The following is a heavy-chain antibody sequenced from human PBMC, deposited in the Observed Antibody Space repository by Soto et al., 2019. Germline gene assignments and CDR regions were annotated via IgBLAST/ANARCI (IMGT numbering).Heavy chain of an antibody. Sequence: SETLSLTCTVSGGSISSGDYYWSWIRQPPGKGLEWIGYIYYSGSTYYNPSLKSRVTISVDTSKNQFSLKLSSVTAADAAVYYCARGGYGSGSSFLDVWGQGTTVTVSS. CDR3: ARGGYGSGSSFLDV. CDR2: IYYSGST. J-gene: IGHJ6*02. CDR1: GGSISSGDYY. V-gene: IGHV4-30-4*01. D-gene: IGHD3-10*01.